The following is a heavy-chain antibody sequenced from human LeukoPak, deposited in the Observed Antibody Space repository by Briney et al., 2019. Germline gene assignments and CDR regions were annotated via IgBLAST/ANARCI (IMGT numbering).Heavy chain of an antibody. CDR3: ARHGEDYGDYSAFDI. Sequence: SETLSLTCTVSGDSINSGENYWSWIRQPPGKGLEWIGYIYYSGSTNYNPSLKSRVTISVDTSKNQFSLKLSSVTAADTAVYYCARHGEDYGDYSAFDIWGQGTMVTVSS. V-gene: IGHV4-61*08. D-gene: IGHD4-17*01. CDR2: IYYSGST. CDR1: GDSINSGENY. J-gene: IGHJ3*02.